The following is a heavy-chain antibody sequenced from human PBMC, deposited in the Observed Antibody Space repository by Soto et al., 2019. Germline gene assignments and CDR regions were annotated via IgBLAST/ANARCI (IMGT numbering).Heavy chain of an antibody. CDR2: IYPGDPDT. Sequence: GESLKISCKGSGYSFTSYWIGWVRQMPGKGLEWMGIIYPGDPDTRYSPSFQGQVTISADKSISTAYLQWSSLKASDTAMYYCARHLFERQLALYDYYYYMDVWGKGTTVTVSS. CDR1: GYSFTSYW. D-gene: IGHD6-6*01. J-gene: IGHJ6*03. CDR3: ARHLFERQLALYDYYYYMDV. V-gene: IGHV5-51*01.